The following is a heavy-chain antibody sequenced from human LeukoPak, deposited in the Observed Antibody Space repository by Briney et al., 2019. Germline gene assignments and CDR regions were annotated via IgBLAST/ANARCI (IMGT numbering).Heavy chain of an antibody. Sequence: ASVKVSCKASGYTFTSYYMHWVRQAPGQGLEWMGIINPSGGSTSYAQKFQGRVTMTRDMSTSTVYMELSRLRSEDTAVYYCASGGYYGSGNDFRFDPWGQGTLVTVSS. CDR3: ASGGYYGSGNDFRFDP. CDR2: INPSGGST. D-gene: IGHD3-10*01. J-gene: IGHJ5*02. V-gene: IGHV1-46*01. CDR1: GYTFTSYY.